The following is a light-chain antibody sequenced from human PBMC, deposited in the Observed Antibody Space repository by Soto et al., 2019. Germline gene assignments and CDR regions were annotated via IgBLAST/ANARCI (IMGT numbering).Light chain of an antibody. CDR3: QQYNSYS. Sequence: VILMTQSPSLLSASTGDRVTIICRMSQGISSYLAWYQQKPGKAPKLLIYKASSLESGVPSRFSGSGSGTEFTLTISSLQPDDFATYYCQQYNSYSFGQGTKVDIK. J-gene: IGKJ1*01. CDR1: QGISSY. CDR2: KAS. V-gene: IGKV1D-8*03.